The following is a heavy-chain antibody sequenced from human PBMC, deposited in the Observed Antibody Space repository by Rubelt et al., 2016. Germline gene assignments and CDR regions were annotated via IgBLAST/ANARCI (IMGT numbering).Heavy chain of an antibody. V-gene: IGHV3-13*01. CDR2: IGTAGDT. CDR3: ARRYYEMLTGYFYFDY. CDR1: GFTFSSYD. J-gene: IGHJ4*02. D-gene: IGHD3-9*01. Sequence: EVQLVESGGGLVQPGRSLRLSCAASGFTFSSYDMHWVRQATGKGLEWVSAIGTAGDTYYPGSGKGRFTISRENDRNALYLQKNSLRAGDTAVDYCARRYYEMLTGYFYFDYWGQGTLVTVSS.